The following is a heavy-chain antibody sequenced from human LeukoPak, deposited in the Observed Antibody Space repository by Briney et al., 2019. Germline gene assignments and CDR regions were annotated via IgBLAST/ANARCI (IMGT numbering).Heavy chain of an antibody. CDR3: VRCSGTFYYDY. CDR1: GFTFSDHY. V-gene: IGHV3-72*01. D-gene: IGHD1-26*01. Sequence: GGSLRLSCAVSGFTFSDHYMDWVRQAPGKGLEWVGRIRNKVESHTTEYAASVKGRFAISRDDSQNSLFLQMNSMKTEDTAVYYCVRCSGTFYYDYWGQGTLVTVSS. J-gene: IGHJ4*02. CDR2: IRNKVESHTT.